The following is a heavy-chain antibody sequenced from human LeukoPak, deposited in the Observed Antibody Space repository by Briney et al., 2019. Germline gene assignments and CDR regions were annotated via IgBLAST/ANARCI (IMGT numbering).Heavy chain of an antibody. Sequence: PSETLSLTCTVSGGSISSGSYYWSWIRQPAGKGLEWIGRIYTSGSTNYNPSLKSRVTISVDTSKNQFSLKLSSVTAADTAVYYCARSREYYYGSGNYYYMDVWGKGTTVTISS. CDR2: IYTSGST. CDR1: GGSISSGSYY. J-gene: IGHJ6*03. V-gene: IGHV4-61*02. CDR3: ARSREYYYGSGNYYYMDV. D-gene: IGHD3-10*01.